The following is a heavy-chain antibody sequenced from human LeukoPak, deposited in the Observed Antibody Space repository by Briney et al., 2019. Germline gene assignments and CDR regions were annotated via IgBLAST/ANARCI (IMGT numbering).Heavy chain of an antibody. CDR1: GFTFSSYG. CDR2: ISYDGSNK. Sequence: GGSLRLSCAASGFTFSSYGMHWVRQAPGKGLEWVAVISYDGSNKYYADSVKGRFTISRDNSKNTLYLQMNSLRAEDTAVYYCAIGSLNWNSIDYWGQGTLVTVSS. D-gene: IGHD1-7*01. CDR3: AIGSLNWNSIDY. J-gene: IGHJ4*02. V-gene: IGHV3-30*03.